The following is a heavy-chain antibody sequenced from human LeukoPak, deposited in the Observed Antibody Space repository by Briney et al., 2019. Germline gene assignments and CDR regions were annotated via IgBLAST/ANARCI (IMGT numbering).Heavy chain of an antibody. CDR2: IYYSGST. CDR3: ARGRSSGWYIRFDP. J-gene: IGHJ5*02. CDR1: GGSISSYY. Sequence: PSETLSLTCTVSGGSISSYYWSWIRQPPGKGLEWLGYIYYSGSTNYNPSLKSRVTISVNTSKNQFSLKLSSVTAADTAVYYCARGRSSGWYIRFDPWGQGTLVTVSS. D-gene: IGHD6-19*01. V-gene: IGHV4-59*12.